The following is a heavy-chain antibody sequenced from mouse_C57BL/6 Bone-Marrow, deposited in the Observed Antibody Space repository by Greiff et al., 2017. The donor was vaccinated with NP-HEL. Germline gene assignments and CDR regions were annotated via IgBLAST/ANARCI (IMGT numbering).Heavy chain of an antibody. J-gene: IGHJ4*01. V-gene: IGHV2-2*01. D-gene: IGHD1-1*01. Sequence: VKLVESGPGLVQPSQSLSITCTVSGFSLTSYGVHWVRQSPGKGLEWLGVIWSGGSTDYNAAFISRLSISKDNSKSQVFFKMNSLQADDTAIYYCARKKGLTTVVDMDYWGQGTSVTVSS. CDR3: ARKKGLTTVVDMDY. CDR2: IWSGGST. CDR1: GFSLTSYG.